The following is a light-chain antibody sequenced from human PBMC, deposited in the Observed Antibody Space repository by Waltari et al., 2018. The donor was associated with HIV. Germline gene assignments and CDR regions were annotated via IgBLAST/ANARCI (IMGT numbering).Light chain of an antibody. CDR1: TSVSIY. Sequence: EIVLTQSPATLSLSPGERATLSCRASTSVSIYLAWYQQKPGQPPRLLIYDASNRATAIPARFSGSGSGTDFTLTISSLEPEDFAVYYCQQRSRWPPAYTFGQGTKLEIK. V-gene: IGKV3-11*01. J-gene: IGKJ2*01. CDR2: DAS. CDR3: QQRSRWPPAYT.